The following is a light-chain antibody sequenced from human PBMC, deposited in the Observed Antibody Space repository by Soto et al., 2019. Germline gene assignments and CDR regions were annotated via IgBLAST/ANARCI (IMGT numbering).Light chain of an antibody. CDR2: DAS. CDR3: QQRSNWPPT. V-gene: IGKV3-11*01. J-gene: IGKJ1*01. CDR1: QSVSRY. Sequence: EIVLTQSPATLSLSPGERATLSCRSSQSVSRYLAWYQQKPGRAPRLLIYDASHMPTGIPARFSGSGSGTDFTLTISSLAPEDFAVYYCQQRSNWPPTFGQGTQLQIQ.